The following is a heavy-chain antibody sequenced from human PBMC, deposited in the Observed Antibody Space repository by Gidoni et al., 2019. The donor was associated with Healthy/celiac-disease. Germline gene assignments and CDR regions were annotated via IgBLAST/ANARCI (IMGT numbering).Heavy chain of an antibody. Sequence: EVQLLESGGGLVQPGGSLRLSCAASGFTFSSYAMGWVRQAPGKGLEWVSAISGSGGSTYYADSVKGRFTISRDNSKNTLYLQMNSLRAEDTAVYYCAKPKRPKPTVADAFDIWGQGTMVTVSS. CDR3: AKPKRPKPTVADAFDI. V-gene: IGHV3-23*01. CDR1: GFTFSSYA. CDR2: ISGSGGST. D-gene: IGHD4-17*01. J-gene: IGHJ3*02.